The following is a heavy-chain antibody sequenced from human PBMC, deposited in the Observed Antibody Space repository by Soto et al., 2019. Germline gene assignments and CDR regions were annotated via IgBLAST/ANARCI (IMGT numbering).Heavy chain of an antibody. J-gene: IGHJ4*02. CDR2: IYYSGST. V-gene: IGHV4-59*12. CDR1: GGSISSYY. Sequence: SETLSLTCTVSGGSISSYYWSWIRQPPGKGLEWIGYIYYSGSTNYNPSLKSRVTISVDTSKNQFSLKLSSVTAADTAVYYCGRGGGYTFDYWGQGTLVTVSS. D-gene: IGHD3-16*01. CDR3: GRGGGYTFDY.